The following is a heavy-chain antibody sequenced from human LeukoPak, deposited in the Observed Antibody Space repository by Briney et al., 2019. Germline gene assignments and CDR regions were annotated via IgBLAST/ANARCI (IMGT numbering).Heavy chain of an antibody. J-gene: IGHJ5*02. CDR1: GYTFTSYD. CDR2: MNPNSGNT. CDR3: ARALSSSWYAFRSNWFDP. Sequence: GASVKVSCKASGYTFTSYDINWVRQATGQGLEWMGWMNPNSGNTGYAQKFQGRVTMTRNTSISTAYMELSSLRSEDTAVYYCARALSSSWYAFRSNWFDPWGQGTLVSVSS. V-gene: IGHV1-8*01. D-gene: IGHD6-13*01.